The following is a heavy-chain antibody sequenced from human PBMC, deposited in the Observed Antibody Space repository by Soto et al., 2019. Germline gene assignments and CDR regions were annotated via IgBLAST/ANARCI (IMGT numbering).Heavy chain of an antibody. Sequence: ASVKVSCKASGYTFTSYGISWVRQAPGQGLEWMGWISAYNGNTNYAQKLQGRVTMTTDTSTSTAYMELRSLRSDDTAVYYCATDPGLVAVTAAIPGYGMDVWGQGTTVTVSS. V-gene: IGHV1-18*01. D-gene: IGHD2-2*02. CDR3: ATDPGLVAVTAAIPGYGMDV. CDR1: GYTFTSYG. J-gene: IGHJ6*02. CDR2: ISAYNGNT.